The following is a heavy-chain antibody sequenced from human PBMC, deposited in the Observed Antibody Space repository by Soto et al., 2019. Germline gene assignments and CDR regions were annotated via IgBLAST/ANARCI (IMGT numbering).Heavy chain of an antibody. D-gene: IGHD5-12*01. V-gene: IGHV3-13*04. CDR3: ARGWGRVATPWFDP. CDR2: IGTAGDT. CDR1: GFTFSSYD. Sequence: EVQLVESGGGLVQPGGSLRLSCAASGFTFSSYDMHWVRQATGKGLEWVSAIGTAGDTYYPGSVKGRFTISRENAKNSVYLQMHSLRAGDTAGYYCARGWGRVATPWFDPWGQGTLVTVSS. J-gene: IGHJ5*02.